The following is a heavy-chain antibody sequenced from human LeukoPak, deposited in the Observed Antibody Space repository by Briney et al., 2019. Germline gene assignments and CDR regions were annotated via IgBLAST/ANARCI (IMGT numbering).Heavy chain of an antibody. J-gene: IGHJ4*02. CDR3: ASNIPTPTTSPPLGY. CDR2: IDYSGRT. Sequence: SQTLSLTCTVSGGSISSGGYYWSWIRQPPGKGLEWIGYIDYSGRTKYNPSLQSRVTISVDTSKTQFSLRLGSVTATDTAVYFRASNIPTPTTSPPLGYWGQGTLVTVSS. CDR1: GGSISSGGYY. V-gene: IGHV4-61*08. D-gene: IGHD1-1*01.